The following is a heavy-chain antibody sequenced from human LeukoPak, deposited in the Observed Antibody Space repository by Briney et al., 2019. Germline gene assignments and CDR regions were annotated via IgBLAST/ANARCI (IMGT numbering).Heavy chain of an antibody. CDR2: IYYSGST. V-gene: IGHV4-39*01. J-gene: IGHJ6*03. Sequence: PSEALSLTCTVSGGSISSSSYYWGWIRQPPGKGLEWIGSIYYSGSTYYNPSLKSRVTISVDTSKNQFSLKLSSVTAADTAVYYCARHWGYGSSWYPSWYYYYYMDVWGKGTTVTVSS. D-gene: IGHD6-13*01. CDR3: ARHWGYGSSWYPSWYYYYYMDV. CDR1: GGSISSSSYY.